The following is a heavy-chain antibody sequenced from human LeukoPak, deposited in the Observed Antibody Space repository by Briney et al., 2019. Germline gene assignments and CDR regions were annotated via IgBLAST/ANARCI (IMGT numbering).Heavy chain of an antibody. CDR1: GGSFSGYY. V-gene: IGHV4-34*01. CDR3: AKEKGYCSGGSCYGGTFDY. Sequence: SETLSLTCAVYGGSFSGYYWSWIRQPPGKGLEWIGEINHSGSTNYNPSLKSRVTTSVDTSKNQFSLKLSSVTAADTAVYYCAKEKGYCSGGSCYGGTFDYWGQGTLVTVSS. J-gene: IGHJ4*02. D-gene: IGHD2-15*01. CDR2: INHSGST.